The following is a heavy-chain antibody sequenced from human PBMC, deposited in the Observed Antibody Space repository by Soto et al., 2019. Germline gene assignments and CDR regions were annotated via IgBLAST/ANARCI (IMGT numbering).Heavy chain of an antibody. CDR2: IYPCDSDT. J-gene: IGHJ4*02. V-gene: IGHV5-51*01. D-gene: IGHD2-21*02. Sequence: GESLKISCKGSGYSFSTYCIGWVLQMPGKGLEWMGIIYPCDSDTRYSPSFQGQVTISADKSISTAYLQWSSLKASDTAMYYCPRHSSPLVVTPDYWGQGTLVTVSS. CDR1: GYSFSTYC. CDR3: PRHSSPLVVTPDY.